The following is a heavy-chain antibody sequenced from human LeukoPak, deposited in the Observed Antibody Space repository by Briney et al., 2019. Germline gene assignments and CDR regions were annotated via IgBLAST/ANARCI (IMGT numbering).Heavy chain of an antibody. CDR2: IYYSGST. V-gene: IGHV4-61*01. CDR1: GGSISSGSYY. CDR3: ARHIAVAGNFDY. J-gene: IGHJ4*02. Sequence: SETLSLTCTVSGGSISSGSYYWSWIRQPPGKGLEWIGYIYYSGSTNYNPSLKSRVTISVDTSKNQFSLELSSVTAADTAVYYCARHIAVAGNFDYWGQGTLVTVSS. D-gene: IGHD6-19*01.